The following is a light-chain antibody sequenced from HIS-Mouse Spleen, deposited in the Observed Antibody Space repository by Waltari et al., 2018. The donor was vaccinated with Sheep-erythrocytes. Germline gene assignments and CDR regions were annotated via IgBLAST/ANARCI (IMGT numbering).Light chain of an antibody. J-gene: IGLJ1*01. CDR2: KDS. V-gene: IGLV3-25*03. CDR1: ALPKQY. CDR3: QSADSSGTYV. Sequence: SYELTQPPSVSVSPGQTARITCSGDALPKQYAYWYQQKPGQAPVLVIYKDSGRPSGFPERFSGSSSGTTVTLTISGVQAEDEADYYCQSADSSGTYVFGTGTKVTVL.